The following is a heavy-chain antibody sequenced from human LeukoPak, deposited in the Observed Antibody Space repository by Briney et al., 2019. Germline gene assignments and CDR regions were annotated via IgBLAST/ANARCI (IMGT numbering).Heavy chain of an antibody. D-gene: IGHD6-13*01. V-gene: IGHV4-4*02. J-gene: IGHJ4*02. CDR1: GGSISSSNW. CDR3: ARVNSRIAAADS. CDR2: IYHSGST. Sequence: PSETLSLTCAVSGGSISSSNWWSWVRQPPGKGLEWIGEIYHSGSTNYNPSLKSRVTISVDKSKNQFSLKLGSVTAADTAVYYCARVNSRIAAADSWGQGTLVTVSS.